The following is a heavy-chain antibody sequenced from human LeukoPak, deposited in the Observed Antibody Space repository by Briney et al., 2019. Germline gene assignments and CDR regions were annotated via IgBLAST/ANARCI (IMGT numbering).Heavy chain of an antibody. CDR3: ARLWGGLGDI. Sequence: GRCLSPSCAPSALTVASQYIGCVSHPAGDGLGWVSAIYKDGRTFYPDAVKGRFTIPRDNPKNTLYLQMNSLRAEDTAVYYCARLWGGLGDIWGQGTVVTVSS. D-gene: IGHD7-27*01. CDR2: IYKDGRT. V-gene: IGHV3-53*01. J-gene: IGHJ3*02. CDR1: ALTVASQY.